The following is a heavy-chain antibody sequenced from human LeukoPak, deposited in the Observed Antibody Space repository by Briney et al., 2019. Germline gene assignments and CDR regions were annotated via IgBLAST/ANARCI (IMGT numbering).Heavy chain of an antibody. J-gene: IGHJ4*02. CDR3: ARDGTGIAAAGSHFDY. V-gene: IGHV4-59*01. Sequence: SETLSLTCTVSGGSISSYYWSWIRQPPGKGLEWIGYIYYSGSTNYNPSLKSRVTISVDTSKNQFSLKLSSVTAADTAVYYCARDGTGIAAAGSHFDYWGQGTLVTVSS. CDR1: GGSISSYY. D-gene: IGHD6-13*01. CDR2: IYYSGST.